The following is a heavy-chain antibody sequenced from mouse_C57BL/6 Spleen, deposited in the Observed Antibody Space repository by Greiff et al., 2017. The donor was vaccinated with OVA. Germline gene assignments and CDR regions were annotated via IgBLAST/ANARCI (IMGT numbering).Heavy chain of an antibody. V-gene: IGHV1-26*01. D-gene: IGHD3-3*01. CDR2: INPNNGGT. Sequence: EVQLQQSGPELVKPGASVKISCKASGYTFTDYYMNWVKQSHGQSLEWIGDINPNNGGTSYNQKFKGKATLTVDKSSSTAYMELRSLTSEDSAVDYCEREGPRLSLAYWGQGTLVTVSA. CDR1: GYTFTDYY. J-gene: IGHJ3*01. CDR3: EREGPRLSLAY.